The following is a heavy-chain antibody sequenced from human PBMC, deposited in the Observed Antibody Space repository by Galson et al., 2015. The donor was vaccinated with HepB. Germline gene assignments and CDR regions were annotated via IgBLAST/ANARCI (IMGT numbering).Heavy chain of an antibody. Sequence: SLRLSCAASGFTFSSDGMNWVRQAPGQGLEWVAVISYDGSKKYYADSVKGRLTISRDNSKNTLYLQMNSLRAEDTAVYYCAKGPLHGSYSGDDAFDIWGQGTMVTVSS. D-gene: IGHD1-26*01. V-gene: IGHV3-30*18. CDR2: ISYDGSKK. J-gene: IGHJ3*02. CDR3: AKGPLHGSYSGDDAFDI. CDR1: GFTFSSDG.